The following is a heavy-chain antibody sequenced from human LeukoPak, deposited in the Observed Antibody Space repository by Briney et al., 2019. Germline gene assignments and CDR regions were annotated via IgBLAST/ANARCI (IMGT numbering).Heavy chain of an antibody. CDR3: ASINLWFGELLQYGMDV. CDR1: GFTFSSYW. CDR2: IKQDGSEK. D-gene: IGHD3-10*01. J-gene: IGHJ6*02. Sequence: PGGSLRLSCAASGFTFSSYWMSWVRQAPGNGLEWVANIKQDGSEKYYVDSVKGRFTISRDNAKNSLYLQMNSLRAEDTAVYYCASINLWFGELLQYGMDVWGQGTTVTVSS. V-gene: IGHV3-7*01.